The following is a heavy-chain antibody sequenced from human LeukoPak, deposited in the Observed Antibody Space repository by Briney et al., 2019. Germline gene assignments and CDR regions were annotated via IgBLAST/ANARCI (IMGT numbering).Heavy chain of an antibody. Sequence: TSETLSLTCTASGGSISTYYWSWIRQPPGKGLEWIGYIYYTGSTSYNPSLKSRVTMSLDASKNQFSLELNSVTPADTAVYYCARGPMVRGVIINMMDVWGKGTTVTISS. CDR1: GGSISTYY. D-gene: IGHD3-10*01. J-gene: IGHJ6*04. CDR3: ARGPMVRGVIINMMDV. V-gene: IGHV4-59*01. CDR2: IYYTGST.